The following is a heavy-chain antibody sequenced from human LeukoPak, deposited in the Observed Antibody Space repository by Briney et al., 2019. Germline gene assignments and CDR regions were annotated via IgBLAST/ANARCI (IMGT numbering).Heavy chain of an antibody. CDR3: ARRDSSGYYFDY. CDR1: GFTVSSNY. CDR2: IYSGGST. V-gene: IGHV3-53*01. D-gene: IGHD3-22*01. Sequence: GGSLRLSCAASGFTVSSNYMSWVRQAPGKGLEWVSVIYSGGSTYYADSVKGRFTISRDNCKNTLYLQMHSLRAEDTAVYYCARRDSSGYYFDYWGQGTLVTVSS. J-gene: IGHJ4*02.